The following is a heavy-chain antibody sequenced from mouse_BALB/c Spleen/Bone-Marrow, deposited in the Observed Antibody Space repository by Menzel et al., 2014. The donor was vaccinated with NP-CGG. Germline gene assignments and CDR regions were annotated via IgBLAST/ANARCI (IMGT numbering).Heavy chain of an antibody. CDR3: ARETGPRAMDY. CDR1: GFTFSDYY. V-gene: IGHV5-4*02. J-gene: IGHJ4*01. Sequence: EVQRVESGGGLVKPGGSLRLSCAASGFTFSDYYMFWVRQTPEKRLEWVATISDDGGNTYYRDSVKGRFTISRDNAENKLNLQMSSLKSEDTATYHCARETGPRAMDYWGQGTSVTVSS. D-gene: IGHD4-1*01. CDR2: ISDDGGNT.